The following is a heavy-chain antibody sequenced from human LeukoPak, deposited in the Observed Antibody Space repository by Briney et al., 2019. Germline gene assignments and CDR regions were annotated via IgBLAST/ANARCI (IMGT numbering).Heavy chain of an antibody. J-gene: IGHJ4*02. V-gene: IGHV3-30-3*01. CDR1: GFTFSSYA. D-gene: IGHD2-2*01. Sequence: GGSLRLSCAASGFTFSSYAMHWVRQAPGKGLEWVAVISYDGSNKYYADSVKGRFTISRDNSKNTLYLQMNSLRAEDTAVYYCARDPSPICSSTSCLGNYWGQGTLVTVSS. CDR3: ARDPSPICSSTSCLGNY. CDR2: ISYDGSNK.